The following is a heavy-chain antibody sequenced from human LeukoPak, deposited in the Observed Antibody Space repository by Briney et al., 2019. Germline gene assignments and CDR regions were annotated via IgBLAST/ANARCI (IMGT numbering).Heavy chain of an antibody. Sequence: GGSLRLSCAASGFTFSSFSMNWVRQAPGKGLEWVSSISRSSTYIYYADSVKGRFTISRDNAKNSLYLQMNSLRAEDTAVYYCARDRGYCSGGSCYPDAFDIWGQGTMVTVSS. CDR2: ISRSSTYI. D-gene: IGHD2-15*01. CDR1: GFTFSSFS. J-gene: IGHJ3*02. V-gene: IGHV3-21*01. CDR3: ARDRGYCSGGSCYPDAFDI.